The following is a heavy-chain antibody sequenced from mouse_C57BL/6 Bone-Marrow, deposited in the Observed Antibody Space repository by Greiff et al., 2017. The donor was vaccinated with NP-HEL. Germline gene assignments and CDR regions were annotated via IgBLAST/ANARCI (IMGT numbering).Heavy chain of an antibody. CDR1: GFTFSDYY. CDR2: ISNGGGST. V-gene: IGHV5-12*01. CDR3: ARHLLTGDY. D-gene: IGHD4-1*01. J-gene: IGHJ4*01. Sequence: EVQRVESGGGLVQPGGSLKLSCAASGFTFSDYYMYWVRQTPEKRLEWVAYISNGGGSTYYPDNVKGRFTISRDNAKNTLYLQMSRLKSEDTAMYYCARHLLTGDYWGQGTSVTVSS.